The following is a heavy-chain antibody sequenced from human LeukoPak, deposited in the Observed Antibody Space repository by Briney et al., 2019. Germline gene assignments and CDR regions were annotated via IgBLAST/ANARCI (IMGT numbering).Heavy chain of an antibody. Sequence: PGGSLRLSCAASGFTASNNYISWVRHAPGKGLEWGSVIYSGGSTKYADSVKARFTISRDNSKNTVYLQMNSLRADDTAVYYCARATLDNWGQGNLVTVSS. V-gene: IGHV3-53*01. CDR1: GFTASNNY. J-gene: IGHJ4*02. CDR2: IYSGGST. CDR3: ARATLDN.